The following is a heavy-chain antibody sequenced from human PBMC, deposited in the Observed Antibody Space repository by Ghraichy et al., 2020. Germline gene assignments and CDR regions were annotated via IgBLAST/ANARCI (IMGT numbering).Heavy chain of an antibody. CDR2: IWYDGSNK. CDR3: ARGKGDIVVVPAASRALSAVCDGMDV. V-gene: IGHV3-33*01. CDR1: GFTFSSYG. Sequence: GGSLRLSCAASGFTFSSYGMHWVRQAPGKGLEWVAVIWYDGSNKYYADSVKGRFTISRDNSKNTLYLQMNSLRAEDTAVYYCARGKGDIVVVPAASRALSAVCDGMDVWGQGTTVTVSS. D-gene: IGHD2-2*01. J-gene: IGHJ6*02.